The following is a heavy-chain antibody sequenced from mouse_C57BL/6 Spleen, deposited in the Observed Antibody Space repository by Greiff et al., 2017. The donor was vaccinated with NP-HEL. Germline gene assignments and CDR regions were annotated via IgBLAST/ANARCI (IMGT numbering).Heavy chain of an antibody. CDR1: GYTFTSYG. D-gene: IGHD1-1*01. CDR2: IYPRSGNT. J-gene: IGHJ2*01. CDR3: ANGSSPLYFDY. V-gene: IGHV1-81*01. Sequence: QVQLQQSGAELARPGASVKLSCKASGYTFTSYGISWVKQRTGQGLEWIGEIYPRSGNTYYNEKFKGKATLTADKSSSTAYMELRSLTSEDSAVYFCANGSSPLYFDYWGQGTTLTVSS.